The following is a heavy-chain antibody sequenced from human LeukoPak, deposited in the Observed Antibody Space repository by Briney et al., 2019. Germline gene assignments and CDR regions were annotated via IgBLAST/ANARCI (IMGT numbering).Heavy chain of an antibody. D-gene: IGHD3-3*01. CDR1: GGSISTYY. V-gene: IGHV4-59*08. Sequence: PSETLSLTCTVSGGSISTYYWTWIRQPPGKGLEWIGYIYYSGGTNYNPSLKSRVTISVDTSKNQFSLKLSSVTAADTAVYYCARAKEERVFLSGVDIWGQGTMVTVSS. J-gene: IGHJ3*02. CDR3: ARAKEERVFLSGVDI. CDR2: IYYSGGT.